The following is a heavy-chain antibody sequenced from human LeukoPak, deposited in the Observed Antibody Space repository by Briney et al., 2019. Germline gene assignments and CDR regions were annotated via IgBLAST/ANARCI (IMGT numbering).Heavy chain of an antibody. J-gene: IGHJ4*02. CDR2: INHSGST. CDR1: GGSISSSYYY. CDR3: ASPSSGGSRSDY. V-gene: IGHV4-39*07. D-gene: IGHD2-15*01. Sequence: SETLSLTCTVSGGSISSSYYYWSWIRQPPGKGLEWIGEINHSGSTNYNPSLKSRVTISVDTSKNQFSLKMTSVTAADTAVYYCASPSSGGSRSDYWGQGTLVTVSS.